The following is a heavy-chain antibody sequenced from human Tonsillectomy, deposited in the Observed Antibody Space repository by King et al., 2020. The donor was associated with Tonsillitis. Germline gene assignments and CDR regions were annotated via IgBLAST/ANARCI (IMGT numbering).Heavy chain of an antibody. V-gene: IGHV4-31*03. CDR3: ARFMAGTTSAFDI. D-gene: IGHD1/OR15-1a*01. J-gene: IGHJ3*02. Sequence: QLQESGPGLVNPSQTLSLTCTVSGGSISSGAYYWNWIRQHPGKGLELIGHIYYSGSTYYNPSLKSRLTISLDTSKNQFSLNLSSLTAADTAVYFCARFMAGTTSAFDIWGQGTMVTVSS. CDR2: IYYSGST. CDR1: GGSISSGAYY.